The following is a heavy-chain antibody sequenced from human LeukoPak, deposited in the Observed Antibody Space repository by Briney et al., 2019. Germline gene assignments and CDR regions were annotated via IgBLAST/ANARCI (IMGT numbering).Heavy chain of an antibody. V-gene: IGHV4-59*01. CDR1: GGSISNYY. CDR2: IYYSGST. D-gene: IGHD3-22*01. J-gene: IGHJ4*02. Sequence: SETLSLTCTVSGGSISNYYWSWIRQPPGKGLEWIGYIYYSGSTNYNPSLKSRVTMSVDTSNNHLSLKLSSVTAADTAAYYCARAYDSSGPFDYWGQGTLVTVSS. CDR3: ARAYDSSGPFDY.